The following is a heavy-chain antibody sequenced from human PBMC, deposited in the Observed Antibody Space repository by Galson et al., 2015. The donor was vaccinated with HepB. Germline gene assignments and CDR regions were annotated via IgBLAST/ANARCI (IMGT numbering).Heavy chain of an antibody. CDR2: INPSGGST. V-gene: IGHV1-46*01. CDR3: ARDLLTPYCSGGSCYPDY. Sequence: SVKVSCKASGYTFTSYYMHWVRQAPGQGLEWMGIINPSGGSTSYAQKFQGRVTMTRDTSTSTVYMELSSLRSEDTAVYYCARDLLTPYCSGGSCYPDYWGQGTLVTVSS. D-gene: IGHD2-15*01. J-gene: IGHJ4*02. CDR1: GYTFTSYY.